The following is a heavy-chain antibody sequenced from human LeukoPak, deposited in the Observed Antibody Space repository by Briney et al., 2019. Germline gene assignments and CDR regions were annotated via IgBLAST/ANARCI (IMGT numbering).Heavy chain of an antibody. CDR3: TGLPNSSWSTGVDY. J-gene: IGHJ4*02. CDR1: GFTVSSNH. D-gene: IGHD6-13*01. CDR2: IRGKGSGGTT. V-gene: IGHV3-49*04. Sequence: GGSLRLSCAVSGFTVSSNHMSWVRQAPGKGLEWVGFIRGKGSGGTTEYAASVKGRFTISRDDSKSIAYLQMNSLKTEDTAVYYCTGLPNSSWSTGVDYWGQGTLVTVSS.